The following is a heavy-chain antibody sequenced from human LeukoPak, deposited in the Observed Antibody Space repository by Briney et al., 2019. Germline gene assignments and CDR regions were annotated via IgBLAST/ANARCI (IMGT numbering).Heavy chain of an antibody. CDR2: ISSNGGST. J-gene: IGHJ4*02. Sequence: GGSLRLSCAASGSTFSNYAMHWVRQAPGKGLEYVSAISSNGGSTYYANSVKGRFTISRDNSNNTLYLQMGSLRAEDMAVYYCARRSSSWFHYFDYWGQGTLVTVSS. CDR3: ARRSSSWFHYFDY. V-gene: IGHV3-64*01. D-gene: IGHD6-13*01. CDR1: GSTFSNYA.